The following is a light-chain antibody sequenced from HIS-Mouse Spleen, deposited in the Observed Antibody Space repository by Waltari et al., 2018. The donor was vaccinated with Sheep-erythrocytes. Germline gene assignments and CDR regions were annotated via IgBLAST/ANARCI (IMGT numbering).Light chain of an antibody. CDR2: DVS. CDR3: CSYAGSYTWV. CDR1: SSDVGGYNY. V-gene: IGLV2-11*01. J-gene: IGLJ3*02. Sequence: QSALTQPRSVSGSPGQSVTISCTGTSSDVGGYNYVSWYQQHPGKAPKLMIYDVSKRPSVGPDRLSGSKSGHTASLTISGLQAEDEADYYCCSYAGSYTWVFGGGTMLTVL.